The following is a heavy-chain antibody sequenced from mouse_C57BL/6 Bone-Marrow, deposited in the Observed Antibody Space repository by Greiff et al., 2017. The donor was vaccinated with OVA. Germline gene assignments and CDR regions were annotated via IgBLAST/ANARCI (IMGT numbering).Heavy chain of an antibody. CDR2: IYPGDGDT. Sequence: VQLQQPGAELVRPGSSVKLSCKASGYAFSSSWMNWVKQRPGKGLEWIGRIYPGDGDTNYNGKFKGKATLTADKSSSTAYMQLSSLTSEDSAVYLCAREDYGNPYFDYWGQGTTLTVSS. D-gene: IGHD2-1*01. J-gene: IGHJ2*01. CDR1: GYAFSSSW. CDR3: AREDYGNPYFDY. V-gene: IGHV1-82*01.